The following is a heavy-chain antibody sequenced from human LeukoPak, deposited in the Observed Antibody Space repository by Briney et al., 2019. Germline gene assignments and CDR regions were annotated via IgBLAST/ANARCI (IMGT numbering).Heavy chain of an antibody. CDR3: AVLIVATPSDYYYYGMDV. D-gene: IGHD5-12*01. J-gene: IGHJ6*02. CDR1: GGTFSSYA. Sequence: GSSVKVSCKASGGTFSSYAISWVRQAPGQGLEWMGRIIPILGIANYAQKFQGRVTITADKSTSTAYMELSSLRSEDTAVYYCAVLIVATPSDYYYYGMDVWGQGTTVTVSS. CDR2: IIPILGIA. V-gene: IGHV1-69*04.